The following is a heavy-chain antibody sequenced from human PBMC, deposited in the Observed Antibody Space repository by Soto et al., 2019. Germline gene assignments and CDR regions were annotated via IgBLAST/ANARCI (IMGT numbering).Heavy chain of an antibody. V-gene: IGHV3-74*01. CDR1: GFTFSSYW. CDR2: INSDGSST. J-gene: IGHJ4*02. CDR3: ASSTIHSPRYFDWYDYPDY. D-gene: IGHD3-9*01. Sequence: GGSLRLSCAASGFTFSSYWMHWVRQAPGKGLVWVSRINSDGSSTSYADSVKGRFTISRDNAKNTVYLQMNSLRAEDTAVYYCASSTIHSPRYFDWYDYPDYWGQGTLVTVSS.